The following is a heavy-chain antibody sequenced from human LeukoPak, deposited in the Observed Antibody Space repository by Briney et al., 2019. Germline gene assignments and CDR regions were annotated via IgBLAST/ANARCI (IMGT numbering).Heavy chain of an antibody. CDR3: ARGPFDWLLSGWFDP. V-gene: IGHV1-69*05. D-gene: IGHD3-9*01. CDR1: GGTFSSYA. CDR2: IIPIFGTA. Sequence: ASVKVSCKASGGTFSSYAISWVRQAPGQGLEWMGGIIPIFGTANYAQKFQGRVTMTTDTSTSTAYMELRSLRSDDTAVYYCARGPFDWLLSGWFDPWGQGTLVTVSS. J-gene: IGHJ5*02.